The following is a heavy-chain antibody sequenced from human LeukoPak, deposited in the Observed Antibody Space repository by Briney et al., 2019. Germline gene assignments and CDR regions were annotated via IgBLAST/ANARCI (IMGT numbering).Heavy chain of an antibody. CDR2: ISSSGANT. CDR3: AKRDRPCSGDCSAPYYFDY. D-gene: IGHD2-21*02. V-gene: IGHV3-23*01. J-gene: IGHJ4*02. CDR1: GFTFSSYA. Sequence: GGSLRLSCAASGFTFSSYAMSWVRQAPGKGLEWVSSISSSGANTYYADSEKGRFTISRDNSKNTLYLQMSSLRVEDTAVYYCAKRDRPCSGDCSAPYYFDYWGQGTLVTVSS.